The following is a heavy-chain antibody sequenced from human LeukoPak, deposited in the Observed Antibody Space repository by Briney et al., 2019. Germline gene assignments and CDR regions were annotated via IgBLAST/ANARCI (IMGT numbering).Heavy chain of an antibody. CDR3: ARKRGSYYYYYMDV. D-gene: IGHD3-10*01. Sequence: SSETLSLTCTVSGGSISSYYWSWIRQPAGKGLEWIGRIYTSGSTNYNPSLKSRVTISVDTSKNQLSLKLSSVTAADTAVYYCARKRGSYYYYYMDVWGKGTTVTVSS. J-gene: IGHJ6*03. V-gene: IGHV4-4*07. CDR1: GGSISSYY. CDR2: IYTSGST.